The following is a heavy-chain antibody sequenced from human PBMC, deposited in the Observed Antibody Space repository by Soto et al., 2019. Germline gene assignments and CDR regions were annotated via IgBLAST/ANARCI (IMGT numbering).Heavy chain of an antibody. Sequence: PSETLSLTCTLSGVSITSGAYYWTWVRQHPGKGLEWIGYIYYNGNTYFSPSLKSRLTISIDTSKNQFSLKLSSVTAADTAMYYCARARLRAVYAFDFWGKGTMVTV. CDR1: GVSITSGAYY. CDR3: ARARLRAVYAFDF. V-gene: IGHV4-31*03. J-gene: IGHJ3*01. CDR2: IYYNGNT. D-gene: IGHD4-17*01.